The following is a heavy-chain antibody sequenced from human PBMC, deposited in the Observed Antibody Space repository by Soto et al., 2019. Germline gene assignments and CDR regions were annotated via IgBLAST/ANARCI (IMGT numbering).Heavy chain of an antibody. J-gene: IGHJ3*02. D-gene: IGHD6-19*01. CDR2: ISAYNGNT. CDR3: ASTGHEDIAVAGTDDAFDI. CDR1: GYTFTSYG. Sequence: ASVKVSCKASGYTFTSYGISWVRQDPGQGLEWMGWISAYNGNTNYAQKLQGRVTMTTDTSTSTAYMELRSLRSDDTAVYYCASTGHEDIAVAGTDDAFDIWGQGTMVTVSS. V-gene: IGHV1-18*01.